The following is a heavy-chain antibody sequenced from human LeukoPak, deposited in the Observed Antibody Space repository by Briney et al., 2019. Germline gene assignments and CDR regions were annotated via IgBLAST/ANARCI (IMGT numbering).Heavy chain of an antibody. D-gene: IGHD3-22*01. CDR1: GFTFDDYG. CDR2: IDWNGDNT. J-gene: IGHJ3*02. CDR3: ASDVTLIVTFIGDAFDI. V-gene: IGHV3-20*04. Sequence: PGGSLRLSCAASGFTFDDYGMSWVRQAPGKGLEWVATIDWNGDNTAYADSVKGRFTISRDNAKNSLYLQMNSPRAEDTALYYCASDVTLIVTFIGDAFDIWGQGTMVTVSS.